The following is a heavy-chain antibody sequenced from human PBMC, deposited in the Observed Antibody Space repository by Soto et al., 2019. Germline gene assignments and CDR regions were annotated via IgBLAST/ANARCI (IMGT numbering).Heavy chain of an antibody. J-gene: IGHJ5*02. V-gene: IGHV1-69*13. CDR1: GGTFSSYA. D-gene: IGHD1-26*01. CDR2: IIPIFGTA. Sequence: ASVKVSCKASGGTFSSYAISWVRQAPGQGLEWMGGIIPIFGTANYAQKFQGRVTITADESTSTAYMELSSLRSEDTAVYYCAREPSGSYFTDWFDPWGQGTLVTVSS. CDR3: AREPSGSYFTDWFDP.